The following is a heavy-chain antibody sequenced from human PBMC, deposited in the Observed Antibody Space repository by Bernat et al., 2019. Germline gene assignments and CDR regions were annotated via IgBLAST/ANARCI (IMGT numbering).Heavy chain of an antibody. CDR1: GGTFSSYA. D-gene: IGHD3-10*02. CDR2: IIPIFGTA. J-gene: IGHJ3*02. V-gene: IGHV1-69*01. Sequence: QVQLVQSGAEVKKPGSSVKVSCKAAGGTFSSYAISWVRQAPGQVLEWMGGIIPIFGTATYAQKFQGRVTITADESTSTAYMELSSLRSEDTAVYYCALSITMYSFDIWGQGTMVTVSS. CDR3: ALSITMYSFDI.